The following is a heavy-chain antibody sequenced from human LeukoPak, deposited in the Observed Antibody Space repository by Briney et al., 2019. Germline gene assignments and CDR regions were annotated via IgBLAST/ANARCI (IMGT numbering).Heavy chain of an antibody. V-gene: IGHV1-24*01. CDR3: ATSQPREISSSWYGEPYFDY. CDR2: FDPEDGET. CDR1: GYTLTELS. Sequence: ASVKVSCKVSGYTLTELSMHWVRQAPGKGLEWMGGFDPEDGETIYAQKFQGRVTMTEDTSTDTAYMELSSLRSEDTAVYYCATSQPREISSSWYGEPYFDYWGQGTLVTVSS. J-gene: IGHJ4*02. D-gene: IGHD6-13*01.